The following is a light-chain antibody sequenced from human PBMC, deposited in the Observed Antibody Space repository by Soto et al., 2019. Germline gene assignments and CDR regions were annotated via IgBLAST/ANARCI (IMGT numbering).Light chain of an antibody. CDR2: DAS. CDR1: ESISGW. V-gene: IGKV1-5*01. CDR3: LQYNGYYRT. Sequence: DIQMTQSPSALSASVGDTVTITCRASESISGWLAWYQQKPGKAPKLLIFDASTLNSGVPSRFSGSVSGTTFTLTIRSLQADDFASYYCLQYNGYYRTFGQGTKVDIK. J-gene: IGKJ1*01.